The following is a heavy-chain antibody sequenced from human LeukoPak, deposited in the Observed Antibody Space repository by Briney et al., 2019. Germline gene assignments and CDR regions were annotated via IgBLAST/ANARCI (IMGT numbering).Heavy chain of an antibody. D-gene: IGHD2-2*01. Sequence: GGSLTLSCAASAFSFSSYEMNWGRQAPGKGLEGVSYISGSCSTIHYAASAEGRFTISRDNAKTSVYLQMNSLRAEDTAVYYCARISNSSSYFDLWGRGTLVTVSS. CDR1: AFSFSSYE. J-gene: IGHJ2*01. V-gene: IGHV3-48*03. CDR2: ISGSCSTI. CDR3: ARISNSSSYFDL.